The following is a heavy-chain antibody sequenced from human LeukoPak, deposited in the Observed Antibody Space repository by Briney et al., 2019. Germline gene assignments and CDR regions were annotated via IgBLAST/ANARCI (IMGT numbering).Heavy chain of an antibody. Sequence: PSETLSLTCSVSGDSMSSSNYYWGWIRQPPGKSLEWLGSIFYRGNTKYNPSLGRRLTLSVDTSKNQFSLKLNSVTAADTAVYFCVRINFSILTPLDDHWGQGIPVTVSS. CDR2: IFYRGNT. CDR3: VRINFSILTPLDDH. D-gene: IGHD3-9*01. J-gene: IGHJ4*02. CDR1: GDSMSSSNYY. V-gene: IGHV4-39*07.